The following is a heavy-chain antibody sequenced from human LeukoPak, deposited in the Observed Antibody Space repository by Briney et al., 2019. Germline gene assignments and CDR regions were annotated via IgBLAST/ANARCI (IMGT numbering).Heavy chain of an antibody. D-gene: IGHD6-13*01. J-gene: IGHJ4*02. V-gene: IGHV4-59*08. CDR1: GGSISSYY. Sequence: LETPSLTCTVSGGSISSYYWSWIRQPPGKGLEWIGYIYYSGSTNYNPSLKSRVTISVDTSKNQFSLKLSSVTAADTAVYYCARLLGSAAGNDYWGQGTLVTVSS. CDR3: ARLLGSAAGNDY. CDR2: IYYSGST.